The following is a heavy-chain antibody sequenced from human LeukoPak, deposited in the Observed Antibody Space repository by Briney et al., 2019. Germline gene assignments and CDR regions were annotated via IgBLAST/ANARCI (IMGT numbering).Heavy chain of an antibody. CDR3: ATAVTRSHFEN. J-gene: IGHJ4*02. V-gene: IGHV4-59*01. Sequence: SETLSLTCTVSGGSFNSFFWSWTRQSPGKGLEWIGSIYYSGTTKYNPSLLGRVTVSVDTSKNQFSLKVTSVTAADTAVYFCATAVTRSHFENWGQGTLVTVSS. CDR2: IYYSGTT. CDR1: GGSFNSFF. D-gene: IGHD4-17*01.